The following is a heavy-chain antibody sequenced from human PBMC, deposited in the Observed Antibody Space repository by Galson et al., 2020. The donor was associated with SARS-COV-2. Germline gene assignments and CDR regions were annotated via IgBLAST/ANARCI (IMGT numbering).Heavy chain of an antibody. Sequence: QHGESLKISCAASGFTFSSYGMHWVRQAPGTGLEWVAFIRYDGSNKYYADSVKGRFTISRDNSKNTLYVQMTSLRAEDTAVYYCAKDYATVIGPYAFDIWGQGTMVTVSS. CDR1: GFTFSSYG. CDR3: AKDYATVIGPYAFDI. D-gene: IGHD4-17*01. J-gene: IGHJ3*02. V-gene: IGHV3-30*02. CDR2: IRYDGSNK.